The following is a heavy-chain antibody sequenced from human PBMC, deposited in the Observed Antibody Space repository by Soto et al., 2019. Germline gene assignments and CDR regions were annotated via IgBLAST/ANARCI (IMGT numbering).Heavy chain of an antibody. CDR1: GFTFSSYG. CDR2: ISYDGSNK. Sequence: QVQLVESGGGVVQPGRSLRLSCAASGFTFSSYGMHWVRQAPGKGLEWVAVISYDGSNKYYADSVKGRFTISRDNSKNTLYLQMNSLRAEDTAVYYCAAMRLVDYWGQGTLVTVSS. J-gene: IGHJ4*02. V-gene: IGHV3-30*03. CDR3: AAMRLVDY. D-gene: IGHD2-2*01.